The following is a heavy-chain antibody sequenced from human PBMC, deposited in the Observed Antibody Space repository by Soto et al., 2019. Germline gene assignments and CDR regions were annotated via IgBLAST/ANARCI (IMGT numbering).Heavy chain of an antibody. CDR3: ARDVSGPGATYVMDV. D-gene: IGHD2-2*01. CDR1: GYIFSSHC. J-gene: IGHJ6*02. V-gene: IGHV1-46*01. Sequence: ASVKVSCKASGYIFSSHCIYWVRQAPGQGLQWMGIINPGGGRTAYAQKFQGRVTLTRDMSTSTVYMELPSLKYDDTAAYYSARDVSGPGATYVMDVWGQGPTVTVSS. CDR2: INPGGGRT.